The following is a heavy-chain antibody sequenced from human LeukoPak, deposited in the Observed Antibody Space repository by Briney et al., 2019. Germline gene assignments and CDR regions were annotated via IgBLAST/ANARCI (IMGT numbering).Heavy chain of an antibody. CDR1: GFTFNTYA. CDR3: AKFKGSTGSDAFDI. D-gene: IGHD5/OR15-5a*01. V-gene: IGHV3-30-3*02. Sequence: GRSLRLSCAASGFTFNTYAMPWVRQAPGKGLEWVAVIAYDGNNKYYADSVKGRFTVSRDNTKNTLYLQMNSLRAEDTAVYYCAKFKGSTGSDAFDIWGQGTMVTVSS. CDR2: IAYDGNNK. J-gene: IGHJ3*02.